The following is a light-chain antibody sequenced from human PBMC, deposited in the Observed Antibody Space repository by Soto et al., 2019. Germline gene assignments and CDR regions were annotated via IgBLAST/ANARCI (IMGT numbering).Light chain of an antibody. J-gene: IGKJ3*01. CDR3: QQRGNWPQT. V-gene: IGKV3-11*01. CDR1: QSGRSY. Sequence: EIVLTQSPATLSLSPCEIATLACRASQSGRSYLAWYQQKPGQTPRLLIYDAFNRATGIPARFSGSGSGTDFTLTISSLEPEDFAVYYCQQRGNWPQTFGPGTKVDI. CDR2: DAF.